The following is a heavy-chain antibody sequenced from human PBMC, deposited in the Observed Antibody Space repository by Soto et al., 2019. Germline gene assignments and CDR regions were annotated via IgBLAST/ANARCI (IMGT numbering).Heavy chain of an antibody. CDR2: IWYDGSNK. J-gene: IGHJ3*02. V-gene: IGHV3-33*01. CDR1: VFTFSSYG. Sequence: LRLSCAASVFTFSSYGMHWGRQAPGKGLEWVAVIWYDGSNKYYADSVKGRFTSSRDNSKNTLYLQMNSLRAEDTAVYYCARDKGSSGPRLQAFDIGGQGTMVT. CDR3: ARDKGSSGPRLQAFDI. D-gene: IGHD6-19*01.